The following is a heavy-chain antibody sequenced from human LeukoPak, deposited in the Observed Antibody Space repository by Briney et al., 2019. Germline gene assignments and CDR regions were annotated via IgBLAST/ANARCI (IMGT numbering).Heavy chain of an antibody. CDR1: GGSFSGYY. V-gene: IGHV4-34*01. CDR2: INHSGST. D-gene: IGHD3-3*01. CDR3: ARDPGWDFWSGYKSGVSDWFDP. J-gene: IGHJ5*02. Sequence: SETLSLTCAVYGGSFSGYYWSWIRQPPGEGLEWIGEINHSGSTNYNPSLKSRVTISVDTSKNQFSLKLSSVTAADTAVYYCARDPGWDFWSGYKSGVSDWFDPWGQGTLVTVSS.